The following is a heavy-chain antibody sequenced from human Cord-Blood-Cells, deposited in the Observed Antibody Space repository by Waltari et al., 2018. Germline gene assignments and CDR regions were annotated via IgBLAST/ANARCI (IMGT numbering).Heavy chain of an antibody. D-gene: IGHD3-10*01. Sequence: ERQLVESGGGLVKPGGSLRLSCEASGFTFRGHSMTWVRLAPGKGLEWVSSISSSSIYIYYADSVKGRFTISRDNAKNSLYLQMNSLRAEDTAVYYCARDRGEGDYFDYWGQGTLVTVSS. CDR1: GFTFRGHS. CDR3: ARDRGEGDYFDY. J-gene: IGHJ4*02. V-gene: IGHV3-21*01. CDR2: ISSSSIYI.